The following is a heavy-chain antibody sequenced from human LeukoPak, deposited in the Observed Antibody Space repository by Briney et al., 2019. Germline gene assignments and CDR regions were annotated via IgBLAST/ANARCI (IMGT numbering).Heavy chain of an antibody. J-gene: IGHJ4*02. D-gene: IGHD2-15*01. Sequence: GGSLRLSCAASGFTFSSYAMRWVRQAPGKGLEWVSAISGSGGSTYYADSVKGRFTISRDNSKNTLYLQMNSLRAEDTAVYYCAKDPQRYCSGGSCYPDYWGQGTLVTVSS. CDR1: GFTFSSYA. CDR3: AKDPQRYCSGGSCYPDY. V-gene: IGHV3-23*01. CDR2: ISGSGGST.